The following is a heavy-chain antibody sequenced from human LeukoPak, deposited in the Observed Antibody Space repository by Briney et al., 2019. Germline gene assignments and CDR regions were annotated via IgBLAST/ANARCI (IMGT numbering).Heavy chain of an antibody. Sequence: GGSLRLSCAASGFTFSDYYMSWIRQAPGKGLEWVSYISSSSSYTNYADSVKGRFTISRDNAKNSLYLQMNSLRAEDTAVYYCARAGDYVSERIAIDAFDIWGQGTMVTVSS. D-gene: IGHD3-16*01. CDR1: GFTFSDYY. V-gene: IGHV3-11*03. CDR2: ISSSSSYT. J-gene: IGHJ3*02. CDR3: ARAGDYVSERIAIDAFDI.